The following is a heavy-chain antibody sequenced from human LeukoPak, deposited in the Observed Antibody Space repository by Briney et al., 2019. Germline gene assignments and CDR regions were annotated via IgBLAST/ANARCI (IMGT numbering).Heavy chain of an antibody. CDR2: ISWNSGSI. J-gene: IGHJ6*03. CDR1: GFTFDDYA. CDR3: AKDRGTGTTGYYYYMDV. D-gene: IGHD1-7*01. Sequence: GRSLRLSCAASGFTFDDYAMHWVRQAPGKGLEWVSGISWNSGSIGYADSVKGRFTISRDSAKNSLYLQMNSLRAEDTALYYCAKDRGTGTTGYYYYMDVWGKGTTVTVSS. V-gene: IGHV3-9*01.